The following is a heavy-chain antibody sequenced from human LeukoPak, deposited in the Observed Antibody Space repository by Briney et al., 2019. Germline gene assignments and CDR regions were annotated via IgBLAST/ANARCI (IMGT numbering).Heavy chain of an antibody. CDR1: GFSFSSYA. Sequence: GGSLRLSCAASGFSFSSYAMSWVRQAPGKGLEWVSAISGSGGSTYYSDSVKGRFTISRDNSKNTLYLQMNSLRAEDTAVYYCAKGGVFAPAAPFDYWGQGTLVTVSS. CDR2: ISGSGGST. CDR3: AKGGVFAPAAPFDY. V-gene: IGHV3-23*01. D-gene: IGHD2-2*01. J-gene: IGHJ4*02.